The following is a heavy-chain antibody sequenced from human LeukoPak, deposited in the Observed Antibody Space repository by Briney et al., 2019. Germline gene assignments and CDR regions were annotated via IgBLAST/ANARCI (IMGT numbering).Heavy chain of an antibody. CDR3: ARSRGYCGGEAQCDFTY. J-gene: IGHJ4*02. CDR1: GITFSSLW. V-gene: IGHV3-7*01. CDR2: IKHDASEE. Sequence: GGSLRLSCAASGITFSSLWMSWFRQAPGKGLEWVADIKHDASEEHYVASVKGRFSISRDNAKLYLQMNTLRIEDTAVYYCARSRGYCGGEAQCDFTYWGQGTLVTVSS. D-gene: IGHD2-21*01.